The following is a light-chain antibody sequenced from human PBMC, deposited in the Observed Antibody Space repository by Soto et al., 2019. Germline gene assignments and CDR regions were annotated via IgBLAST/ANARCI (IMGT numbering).Light chain of an antibody. Sequence: EILMPPSPPPLSVSPGERATLSSRAIPSVSTNFAWYQQKPGQAPRRLIYGASTRATGIPARFSGSGSGTEFTLTISSLQSEDFAVYYCQQYNNWPPITFGQGTRLEIK. CDR1: PSVSTN. J-gene: IGKJ5*01. V-gene: IGKV3-15*01. CDR2: GAS. CDR3: QQYNNWPPIT.